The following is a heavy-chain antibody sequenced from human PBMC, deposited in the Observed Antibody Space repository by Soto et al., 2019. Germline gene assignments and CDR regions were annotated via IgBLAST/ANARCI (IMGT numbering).Heavy chain of an antibody. CDR1: GGSISSSNW. V-gene: IGHV4-4*02. CDR2: IYHSGST. CDR3: ARDFRQQWLARGYFDY. J-gene: IGHJ4*02. Sequence: SETLSLTCAVSGGSISSSNWWSWVRQPPGKGLEWIGEIYHSGSTNYNPSPKSRVTISVDKSKNQFSLKLSPVTAADTAVYYCARDFRQQWLARGYFDYWGQGTLVTVSS. D-gene: IGHD6-19*01.